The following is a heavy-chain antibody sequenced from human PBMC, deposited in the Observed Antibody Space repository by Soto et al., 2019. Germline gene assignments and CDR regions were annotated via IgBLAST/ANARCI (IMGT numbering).Heavy chain of an antibody. CDR3: ASDRAAGGY. J-gene: IGHJ4*02. D-gene: IGHD6-13*01. CDR2: ISSGGSTV. Sequence: PGGSLRLSCAASGFPFSNYEMNWVRQAPGKGLEWVAYISSGGSTVHYADSVRGRFTVSRDNARNSLYLQMNTLRVEDTALYYCASDRAAGGYWGQGTLVTVSS. V-gene: IGHV3-48*03. CDR1: GFPFSNYE.